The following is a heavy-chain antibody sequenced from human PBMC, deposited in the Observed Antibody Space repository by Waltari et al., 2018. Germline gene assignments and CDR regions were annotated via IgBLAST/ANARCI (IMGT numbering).Heavy chain of an antibody. CDR3: ARVLNVLRYFDWLLYPSYFDY. V-gene: IGHV4-38-2*01. Sequence: QVQLQESGPGLVKPSETLSLTCAVSGYSIRSGNYLGWIRQPPGKGLEWIGSIYHSGSTYYNPSLKSRVTISVDTSKNQFSLKLSSVTAADTAVYYCARVLNVLRYFDWLLYPSYFDYWGQGTLVTVSS. CDR1: GYSIRSGNY. D-gene: IGHD3-9*01. CDR2: IYHSGST. J-gene: IGHJ4*02.